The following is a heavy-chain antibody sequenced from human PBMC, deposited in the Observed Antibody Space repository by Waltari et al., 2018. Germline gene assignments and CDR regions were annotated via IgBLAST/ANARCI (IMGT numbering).Heavy chain of an antibody. CDR3: AKDHRGYSGYEPPGY. V-gene: IGHV3-23*01. CDR1: GFTFSSDA. D-gene: IGHD5-12*01. Sequence: EVQLLESGGGLVQPGGSLRLSCSASGFTFSSDAMRWVRPAPGKGLEWVSAISGSGGSTYYADSVKGRFTISRDNSKNTLYLQMNSLRAEDTAVYYCAKDHRGYSGYEPPGYWGQGTLVTVSS. J-gene: IGHJ4*02. CDR2: ISGSGGST.